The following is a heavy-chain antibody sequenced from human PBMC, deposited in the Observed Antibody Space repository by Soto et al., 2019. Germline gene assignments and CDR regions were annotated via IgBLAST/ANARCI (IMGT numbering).Heavy chain of an antibody. J-gene: IGHJ6*02. Sequence: ESLKISCKGSGYRFTSNWIVWVRQMPGKGLEWMGIIFPGDSDPIYSPSFQGQVTISADKSISTAYLQWGSLKASDTAMYYCARTLRGGRANGMDVWGQGTTVTVSS. CDR1: GYRFTSNW. D-gene: IGHD1-26*01. V-gene: IGHV5-51*01. CDR2: IFPGDSDP. CDR3: ARTLRGGRANGMDV.